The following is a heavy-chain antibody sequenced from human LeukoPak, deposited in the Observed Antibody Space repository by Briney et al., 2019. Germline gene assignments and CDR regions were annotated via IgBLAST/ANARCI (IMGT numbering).Heavy chain of an antibody. CDR3: AALGTHYYYYMDV. Sequence: ASVKVSCKASGYTFTSYYMHWVRQAPGQGLEWMGIINPSGGSTSYAQKFQGRVTMTRDTSTSTVYMELSSLRSEDTAVYYCAALGTHYYYYMDVWGKGTTVTVSS. V-gene: IGHV1-46*01. CDR1: GYTFTSYY. CDR2: INPSGGST. J-gene: IGHJ6*03.